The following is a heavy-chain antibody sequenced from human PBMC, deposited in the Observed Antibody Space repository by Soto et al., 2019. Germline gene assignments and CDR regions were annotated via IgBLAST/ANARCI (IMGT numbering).Heavy chain of an antibody. D-gene: IGHD4-17*01. V-gene: IGHV3-21*01. CDR1: GFTFSSYS. Sequence: EVQLVESGGGLVKPGGSLRLSCAASGFTFSSYSMNWVRQAPGKGLEWVSSISSSSSYIYYADSVKGRFTISRDNAKNSLYLQMNSLRAEDTAGYYCAREMIFSTVTTDAFDIWGQGTMVTFSS. CDR3: AREMIFSTVTTDAFDI. CDR2: ISSSSSYI. J-gene: IGHJ3*02.